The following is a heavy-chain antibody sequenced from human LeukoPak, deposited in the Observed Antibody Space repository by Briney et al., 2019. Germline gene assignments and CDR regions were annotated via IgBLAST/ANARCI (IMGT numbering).Heavy chain of an antibody. CDR1: GGTFNSYA. CDR2: IIPILGIA. J-gene: IGHJ4*02. V-gene: IGHV1-69*04. Sequence: GASVKVSCKASGGTFNSYAISWVRQAPGQGLEWMGRIIPILGIANYAQKFQGRVTITADKSTSTAYMELSSLRSEDTAVYYCARDHRCDFWSGYIFDYWGQGTLVTVSS. D-gene: IGHD3-3*01. CDR3: ARDHRCDFWSGYIFDY.